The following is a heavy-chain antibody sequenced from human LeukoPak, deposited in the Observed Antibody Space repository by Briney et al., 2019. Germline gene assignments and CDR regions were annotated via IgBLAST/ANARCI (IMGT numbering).Heavy chain of an antibody. CDR1: GGSISSYY. Sequence: SETLSLTCSVSGGSISSYYWSWIRQPPGKGLEWIGYIYYSGSTNYNPSLKSRVTISVDTSKNQFSLKLSSVTAADTAVYYCARRSSGRVAFDIWGQGTMVTVSS. CDR2: IYYSGST. D-gene: IGHD6-19*01. J-gene: IGHJ3*02. V-gene: IGHV4-59*08. CDR3: ARRSSGRVAFDI.